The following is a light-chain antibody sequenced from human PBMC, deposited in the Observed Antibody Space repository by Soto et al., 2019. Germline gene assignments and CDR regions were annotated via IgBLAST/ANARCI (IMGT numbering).Light chain of an antibody. CDR3: ETWDSNTPLV. CDR2: LEGSGSY. CDR1: SGHSSYI. Sequence: QSALTQSSSASASLGSSVNLTCTLSSGHSSYIIAWHQQQPGKAPRYLMKLEGSGSYNKGSGVPDRFSGSSSGADRYLTISNLQFEDEADYYCETWDSNTPLVFGGGTQLTVL. V-gene: IGLV4-60*02. J-gene: IGLJ2*01.